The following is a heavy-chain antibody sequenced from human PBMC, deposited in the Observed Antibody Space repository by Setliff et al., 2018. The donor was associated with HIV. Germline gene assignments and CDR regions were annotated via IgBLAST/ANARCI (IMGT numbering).Heavy chain of an antibody. CDR3: ARVGSYWSTFDY. D-gene: IGHD1-26*01. V-gene: IGHV4-59*08. CDR2: IYYSGST. Sequence: SETLSLTCTVSGGSISSHYWSWIRQPPGKGLEWIGSIYYSGSTKYNPSLKSRITISVDTSKNQFSLKLSSVTATDTAMYYCARVGSYWSTFDYWGQGKLVTVSS. J-gene: IGHJ4*02. CDR1: GGSISSHY.